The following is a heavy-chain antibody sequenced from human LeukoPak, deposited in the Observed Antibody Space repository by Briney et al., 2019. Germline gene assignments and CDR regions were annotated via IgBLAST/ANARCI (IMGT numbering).Heavy chain of an antibody. CDR1: GGSISSGGYY. CDR2: IYYSGST. CDR3: ARVRRWLQLFDY. D-gene: IGHD5-24*01. J-gene: IGHJ4*02. V-gene: IGHV4-31*03. Sequence: PSETLSLTCTVSGGSISSGGYYWSWIRQHPGKGLEWIGYIYYSGSTYYNPSLKSRVTISVDTSKNQFSLKLSSVTATDTAVYYCARVRRWLQLFDYWGQGTLVTVSS.